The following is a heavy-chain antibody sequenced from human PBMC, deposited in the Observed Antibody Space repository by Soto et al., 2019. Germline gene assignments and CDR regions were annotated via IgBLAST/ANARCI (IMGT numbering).Heavy chain of an antibody. V-gene: IGHV1-2*02. D-gene: IGHD3-3*01. J-gene: IGHJ3*02. CDR3: ARGGGVGVAGSAAFDM. CDR1: GYPVTAYY. CDR2: INPATGAA. Sequence: QLHLVQSGAVVKKPGASVTVSCSASGYPVTAYYMHWVRQAPGRGLEWMGGINPATGAAKYTQTFQGRVTMARDTSASTVFMELSGLTSVDPAVFYCARGGGVGVAGSAAFDMWGQGTLVTVSS.